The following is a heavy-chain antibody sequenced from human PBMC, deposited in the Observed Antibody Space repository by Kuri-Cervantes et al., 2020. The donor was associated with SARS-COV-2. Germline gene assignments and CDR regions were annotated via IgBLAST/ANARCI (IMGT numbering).Heavy chain of an antibody. V-gene: IGHV6-1*01. CDR2: TYYRSKWYN. Sequence: LRLSCAISGDGVSSNSAAWNWIRQSPSRGLEWLGRTYYRSKWYNDYAVSVKSRITINPDTSKNQFSLQLNSVTPEDTAVYYCARAQYCSSTSCADYWGQGTLVTVSS. CDR1: GDGVSSNSAA. D-gene: IGHD2-2*01. CDR3: ARAQYCSSTSCADY. J-gene: IGHJ4*02.